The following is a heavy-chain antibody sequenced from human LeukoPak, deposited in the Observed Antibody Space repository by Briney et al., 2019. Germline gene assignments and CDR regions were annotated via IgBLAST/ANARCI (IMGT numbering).Heavy chain of an antibody. CDR1: GGSISGYY. Sequence: SETLSLTWTGSGGSISGYYWSWIRQPPGKGLEWIGYIYDSGSTYYNPSLKSRVTTSTDTSKNQFSLKMSSVTAADTAVYYCARLGDSFQYNWFDPWGQGTLVTVSS. CDR3: ARLGDSFQYNWFDP. J-gene: IGHJ5*02. V-gene: IGHV4-59*08. CDR2: IYDSGST. D-gene: IGHD5-18*01.